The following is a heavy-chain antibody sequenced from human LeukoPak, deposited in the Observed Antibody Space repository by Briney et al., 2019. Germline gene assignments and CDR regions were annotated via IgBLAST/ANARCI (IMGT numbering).Heavy chain of an antibody. CDR3: ARGAPIQLWLHWFDP. Sequence: SETLSLTCTVSGGSISSYYWSWIRQPPGKGLEWIGYIYYSGSTNYSPSLKSRVTISVDTSKNQFSLKLSSVTAADTAVYYCARGAPIQLWLHWFDPWGQGTLVTVSS. V-gene: IGHV4-59*01. D-gene: IGHD5-18*01. CDR2: IYYSGST. CDR1: GGSISSYY. J-gene: IGHJ5*02.